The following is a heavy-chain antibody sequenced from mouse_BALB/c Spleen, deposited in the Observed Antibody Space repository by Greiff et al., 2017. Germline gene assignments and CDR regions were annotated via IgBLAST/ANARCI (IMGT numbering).Heavy chain of an antibody. Sequence: QVQLQQSGPGLVQPSQSLSITCTVSGFSLTSYGVHWVRQSPGKGLEWLGVIWSGGSTDYNAAFISRLSISKDNSKSQVFFKMHSLQANDTAIYYCAGKRGFAYWGQGTLVTVSA. V-gene: IGHV2-2*02. CDR1: GFSLTSYG. J-gene: IGHJ3*01. CDR3: AGKRGFAY. CDR2: IWSGGST.